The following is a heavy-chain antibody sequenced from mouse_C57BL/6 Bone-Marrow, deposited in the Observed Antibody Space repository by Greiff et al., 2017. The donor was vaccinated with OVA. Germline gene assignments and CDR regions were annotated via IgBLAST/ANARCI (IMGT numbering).Heavy chain of an antibody. D-gene: IGHD2-5*01. CDR3: ASDSNYVAWVAY. J-gene: IGHJ3*01. V-gene: IGHV1-81*01. CDR2: IYPRSGTT. Sequence: QVQLQQSGAELARPGASVKLSCKASGYTFTSYGISWVKQRTGQGLEWIGEIYPRSGTTYYNEKFKGTATLTADKSSSTAYMELRSLTSEDSAVYFCASDSNYVAWVAYWGQGTLVTVSA. CDR1: GYTFTSYG.